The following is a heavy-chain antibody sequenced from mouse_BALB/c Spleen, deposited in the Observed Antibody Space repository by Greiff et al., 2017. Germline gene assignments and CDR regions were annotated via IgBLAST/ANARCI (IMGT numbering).Heavy chain of an antibody. J-gene: IGHJ3*01. V-gene: IGHV1S22*01. CDR3: ARDDDYAWFAY. CDR2: IYPGSGST. Sequence: LQQPGSELVRPGASVKLSCKASGYTFTSYWMHWVKQRPGQGLEWIGNIYPGSGSTNYDEKFKSKATLTADKSSSTAYMQLSSLTSEDSAVYYCARDDDYAWFAYWGQGTLVTVSA. CDR1: GYTFTSYW. D-gene: IGHD2-4*01.